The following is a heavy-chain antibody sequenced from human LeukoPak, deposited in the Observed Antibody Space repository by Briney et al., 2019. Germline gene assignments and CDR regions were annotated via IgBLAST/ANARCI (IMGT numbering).Heavy chain of an antibody. CDR3: ARQVYSSNFDY. J-gene: IGHJ4*02. Sequence: SETLSLTCTVSSGSISSSRYYWCWIRQPPGKGLEWIGSIYYSGSTYYNPSLKSRVTISVDTSKNQFSLKLSSVTAADTAVYYCARQVYSSNFDYWGQGTLVTVSS. CDR1: SGSISSSRYY. CDR2: IYYSGST. V-gene: IGHV4-39*01. D-gene: IGHD2-8*01.